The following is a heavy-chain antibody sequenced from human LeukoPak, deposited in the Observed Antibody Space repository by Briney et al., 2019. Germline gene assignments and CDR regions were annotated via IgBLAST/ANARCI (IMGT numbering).Heavy chain of an antibody. CDR2: IYSGGST. V-gene: IGHV3-66*02. Sequence: GGSLRLSCAASGFTVSSNYMSWVRQAPGKGLEWVSVIYSGGSTYYADSVKGRFTISRDNSKNTLYLQMNSLRAEDTAVYYCAKDRSHRYSGSYYFDYWGQGTLVTVSS. CDR1: GFTVSSNY. J-gene: IGHJ4*02. D-gene: IGHD1-26*01. CDR3: AKDRSHRYSGSYYFDY.